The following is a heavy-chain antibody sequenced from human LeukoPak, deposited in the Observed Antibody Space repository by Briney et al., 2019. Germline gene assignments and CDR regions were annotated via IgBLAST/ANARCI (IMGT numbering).Heavy chain of an antibody. CDR2: ISAYNSNT. D-gene: IGHD4-17*01. CDR1: GYTFTSYG. J-gene: IGHJ4*02. V-gene: IGHV1-18*01. CDR3: ARDGQDYGDYLFDY. Sequence: ASVKVSCKASGYTFTSYGISWVRQAPGQGLEWMGWISAYNSNTNHAQKLQGRVTMTTDTSTSTAYMELRSLRSDDTAVYYCARDGQDYGDYLFDYWGQGTLVTVSS.